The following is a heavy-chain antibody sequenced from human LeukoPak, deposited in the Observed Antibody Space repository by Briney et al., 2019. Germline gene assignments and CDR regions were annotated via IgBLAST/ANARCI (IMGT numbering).Heavy chain of an antibody. J-gene: IGHJ3*02. D-gene: IGHD2-15*01. CDR1: GGSISSYY. Sequence: SGTLSLTCTVSGGSISSYYWSWIRQPPGKGLEWIGYIYYSGSTNYNPSLKSRVTISVDTSKNQFSLKLSSVTAADTAVYYCARRRIPANAFDIWGQGTMVTVSS. V-gene: IGHV4-59*01. CDR3: ARRRIPANAFDI. CDR2: IYYSGST.